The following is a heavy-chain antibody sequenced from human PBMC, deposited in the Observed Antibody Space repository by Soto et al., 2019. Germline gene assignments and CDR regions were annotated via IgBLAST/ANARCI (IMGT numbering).Heavy chain of an antibody. CDR3: AREGAAYYYDSSGGNAFDI. Sequence: GGSLRLSCAASGFTFSSYGMHWVRQAPGKGLEWVAVIWYDGSNKYYADSVKGRFTISRDNSKNTLYLQMNSLRAEDTAVYYCAREGAAYYYDSSGGNAFDIWGQGTMVTVSS. CDR2: IWYDGSNK. CDR1: GFTFSSYG. D-gene: IGHD3-22*01. J-gene: IGHJ3*02. V-gene: IGHV3-33*01.